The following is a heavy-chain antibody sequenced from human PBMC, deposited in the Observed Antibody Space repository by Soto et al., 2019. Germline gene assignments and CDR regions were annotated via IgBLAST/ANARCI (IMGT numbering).Heavy chain of an antibody. CDR3: ARDDCTTTSCVGQ. CDR2: ITRDGSAK. Sequence: QVQLVESGGGVVQPGGSLRLSCAASGFTFTTFGMFWVRQAPGKGLEWVAFITRDGSAKYYADTVTGRFTISRDNSEKTLYLQMNSVRAEATAVYSCARDDCTTTSCVGQWAQAPLVTASS. J-gene: IGHJ4*02. D-gene: IGHD2-8*01. V-gene: IGHV3-30*02. CDR1: GFTFTTFG.